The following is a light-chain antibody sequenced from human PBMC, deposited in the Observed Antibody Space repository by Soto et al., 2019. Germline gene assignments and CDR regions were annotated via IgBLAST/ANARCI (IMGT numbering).Light chain of an antibody. CDR2: ATS. CDR1: QSISGTH. Sequence: EIVLTQSPGTLSLSPGERATLSCRASQSISGTHLAWYQHRPGQAPRPLIYATSNRATCVPDRFSGSGSGTDFTLTISRLEPEDFAVYFCRQYDSSPPMYTFGQGTKVDIK. V-gene: IGKV3-20*01. J-gene: IGKJ2*01. CDR3: RQYDSSPPMYT.